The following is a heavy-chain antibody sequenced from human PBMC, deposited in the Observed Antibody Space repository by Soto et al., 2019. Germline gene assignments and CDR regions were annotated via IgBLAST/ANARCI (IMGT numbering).Heavy chain of an antibody. CDR1: GFIFTSYS. V-gene: IGHV3-21*01. Sequence: SGGSLRLSCAASGFIFTSYSMVWVRLAPGKGVEWVASISSGSDSIFYADSVKGRFTVSGDNAKNSLFLQMNNLRAEDTAVYFCARDRSADRFVQYFQHWGQGTQVTVSS. CDR3: ARDRSADRFVQYFQH. D-gene: IGHD6-19*01. CDR2: ISSGSDSI. J-gene: IGHJ1*01.